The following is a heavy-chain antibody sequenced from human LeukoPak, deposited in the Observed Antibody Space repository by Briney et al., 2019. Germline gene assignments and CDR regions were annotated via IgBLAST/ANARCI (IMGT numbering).Heavy chain of an antibody. CDR2: IYYSGST. D-gene: IGHD1-26*01. CDR3: ARGSGSYSPIQIRRKDAFDI. J-gene: IGHJ3*02. V-gene: IGHV4-59*01. Sequence: SETLSLTCTVSGGSISSYYWSWIRQPPGKGLEWIGYIYYSGSTNYNPSLKSRVTISVDTSKNQFSLKLSSVTAADTAVYYCARGSGSYSPIQIRRKDAFDIWGQGTMVTVSS. CDR1: GGSISSYY.